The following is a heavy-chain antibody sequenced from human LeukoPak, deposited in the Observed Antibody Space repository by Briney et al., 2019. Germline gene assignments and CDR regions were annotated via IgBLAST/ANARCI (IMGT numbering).Heavy chain of an antibody. Sequence: SETLSLTCTVSGGSISSYYWSWIRQPPGKGLGWIGYIYYSGSTNYNPSLKSRVTISVDTSKNQFSLKLSSVTAADTAVYYCARGTSRAATGGFDYWGQGTLVTVSS. J-gene: IGHJ4*02. D-gene: IGHD2-15*01. CDR3: ARGTSRAATGGFDY. CDR2: IYYSGST. V-gene: IGHV4-59*12. CDR1: GGSISSYY.